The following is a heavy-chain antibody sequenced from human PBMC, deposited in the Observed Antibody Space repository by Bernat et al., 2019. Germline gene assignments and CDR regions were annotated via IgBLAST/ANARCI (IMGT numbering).Heavy chain of an antibody. J-gene: IGHJ4*02. CDR1: GFTFSSYS. Sequence: EVQLVESGGGLVKPGGSLRLSCAASGFTFSSYSMNWVRQAPGKGLEWVSPISSSSSYIYYADSVKGRFTISRDNAKNSLYLQMNSLRAEDTAVYYCARDKNYYGSGSYYSNFDYWGQGTLVTVSS. V-gene: IGHV3-21*01. D-gene: IGHD3-10*01. CDR2: ISSSSSYI. CDR3: ARDKNYYGSGSYYSNFDY.